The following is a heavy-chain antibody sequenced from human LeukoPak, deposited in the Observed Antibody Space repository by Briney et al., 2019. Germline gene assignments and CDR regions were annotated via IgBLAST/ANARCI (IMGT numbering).Heavy chain of an antibody. D-gene: IGHD3-3*01. CDR1: GFTFSSYG. CDR3: AKDKRFLEWHDFNWFDP. CDR2: ISYDGSNK. Sequence: GRSLRLSCAASGFTFSSYGMHWVRQAPGKGLEWVAVISYDGSNKYYADSVKGRFTISRDNSKNTLYLQMNSLRAEDTAVYYCAKDKRFLEWHDFNWFDPWGQGTLVTVSS. J-gene: IGHJ5*02. V-gene: IGHV3-30*18.